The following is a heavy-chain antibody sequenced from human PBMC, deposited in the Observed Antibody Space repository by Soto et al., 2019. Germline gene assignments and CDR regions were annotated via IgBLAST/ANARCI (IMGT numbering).Heavy chain of an antibody. CDR3: ARSHLGGDYDLPYYFDY. V-gene: IGHV3-21*01. CDR1: GFTFSSYS. J-gene: IGHJ4*02. D-gene: IGHD4-17*01. Sequence: EVQLVESGGGLVKPGGSLRLSCAASGFTFSSYSMNWVRQAPGKGLEWVSSISSSSSYIYYADSVKGRFTISRDNAKNSLYLQMNSLRAEDTAVYYCARSHLGGDYDLPYYFDYWGQGTLVTVSS. CDR2: ISSSSSYI.